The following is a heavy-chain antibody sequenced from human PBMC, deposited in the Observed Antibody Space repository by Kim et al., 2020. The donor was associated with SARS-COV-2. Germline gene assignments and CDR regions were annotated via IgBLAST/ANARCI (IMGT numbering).Heavy chain of an antibody. CDR3: ARHDGSGGYVDY. CDR1: GGSISSSSYY. J-gene: IGHJ4*02. V-gene: IGHV4-39*01. D-gene: IGHD2-15*01. CDR2: IYYSGST. Sequence: SKTLSLTCTVSGGSISSSSYYWGWIRQPPGKGLEWIGCIYYSGSTYYNPSLKSRVTISVDTSKNQFSLKLSSVTAADTAVYYCARHDGSGGYVDYWGQGTLVTVSS.